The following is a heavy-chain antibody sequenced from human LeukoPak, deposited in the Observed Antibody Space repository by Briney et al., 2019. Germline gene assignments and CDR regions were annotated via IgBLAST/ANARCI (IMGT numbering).Heavy chain of an antibody. V-gene: IGHV3-7*01. CDR1: GFTFSNYW. CDR2: IKQDGSEK. J-gene: IGHJ5*01. CDR3: GTSRWSGVVDS. Sequence: PGGSLRLSCAASGFTFSNYWMTWFRQTPGKGLEWVGNIKQDGSEKYYVDSVKGRFTISRHNAKSTTYLQMNSLRAEDTAVYYFGTSRWSGVVDSWGQGTLVTVSS. D-gene: IGHD3-3*01.